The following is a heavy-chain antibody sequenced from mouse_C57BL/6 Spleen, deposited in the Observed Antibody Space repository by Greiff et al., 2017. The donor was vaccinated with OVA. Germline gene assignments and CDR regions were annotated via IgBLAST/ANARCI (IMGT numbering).Heavy chain of an antibody. CDR2: IHPNSGST. J-gene: IGHJ2*01. V-gene: IGHV1-64*01. Sequence: QVQLQQPGAELVKPGASVKLSCKASGYTFTSYWMHWVKQRPGQGLEWIGMIHPNSGSTNYNEKFKGKATLTVDTSSSTAYMQLSSLTSEDSAVYFCARGDYSNYGASFDYWGQGTTLTVSS. CDR3: ARGDYSNYGASFDY. D-gene: IGHD2-5*01. CDR1: GYTFTSYW.